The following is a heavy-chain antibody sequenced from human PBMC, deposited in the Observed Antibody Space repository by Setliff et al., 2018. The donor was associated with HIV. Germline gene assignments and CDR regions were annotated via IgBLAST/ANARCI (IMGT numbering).Heavy chain of an antibody. J-gene: IGHJ5*01. CDR3: ARDRLYCSRGSCYPNWFDS. V-gene: IGHV1-2*02. CDR2: ISPHSGAI. D-gene: IGHD2-15*01. CDR1: GHTLSGYF. Sequence: GASVKVSCKSSGHTLSGYFIHWVRQAPGQGPEWMGWISPHSGAINYAQKFQGRVTLTRDASITTAYMELNSLRSDDTAMYYCARDRLYCSRGSCYPNWFDSWGQGTLVTVSS.